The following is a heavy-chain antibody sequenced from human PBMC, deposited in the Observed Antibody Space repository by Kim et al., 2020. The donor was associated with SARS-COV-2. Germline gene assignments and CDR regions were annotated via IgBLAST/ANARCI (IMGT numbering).Heavy chain of an antibody. CDR2: T. Sequence: TYYADSVKGRFTISRDNSKNTLFLQMNSLRAEDTAVYYCAKRIPGAPFDSWGQGTLVTVSS. D-gene: IGHD2-15*01. CDR3: AKRIPGAPFDS. V-gene: IGHV3-23*01. J-gene: IGHJ4*02.